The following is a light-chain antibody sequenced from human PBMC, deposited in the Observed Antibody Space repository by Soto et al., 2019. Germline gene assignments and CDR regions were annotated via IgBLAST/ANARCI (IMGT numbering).Light chain of an antibody. Sequence: QSVLTQPPSVSGAPGRRVTISCTGSSSNIGADYNVHWYQQLPGTAPKLLIYDNSDRPSGVPDRFSGSRSDTSASLAITGLQAEDEADYYCQLYDINVRGWVSGGGTKVTVL. CDR2: DNS. J-gene: IGLJ3*02. V-gene: IGLV1-40*01. CDR1: SSNIGADYN. CDR3: QLYDINVRGWV.